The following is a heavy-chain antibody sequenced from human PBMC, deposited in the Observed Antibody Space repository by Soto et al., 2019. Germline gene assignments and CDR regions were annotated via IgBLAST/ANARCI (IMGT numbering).Heavy chain of an antibody. V-gene: IGHV5-51*01. D-gene: IGHD3-22*01. CDR2: IWPGDSDT. CDR1: GYSFTSYW. CDR3: ARLRVNSGYPLLDV. Sequence: GESLKSSSKGSGYSFTSYWIGWVRQMPGKGLEWMGIIWPGDSDTRYSPSFQGQVTISADKSISTPYLQWSSLKASDTAMYYCARLRVNSGYPLLDVRGPAPSLTASS. J-gene: IGHJ6*02.